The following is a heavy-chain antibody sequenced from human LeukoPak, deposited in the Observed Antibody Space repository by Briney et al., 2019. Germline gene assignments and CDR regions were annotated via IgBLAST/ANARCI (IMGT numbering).Heavy chain of an antibody. CDR1: RGSISSYH. CDR2: IYTTGTT. V-gene: IGHV4-4*07. CDR3: GRQGYTGSHYFIDF. D-gene: IGHD1-26*01. J-gene: IGHJ4*02. Sequence: SETLSLTCTVSRGSISSYHWGWVRQPPGKGLEWIGRIYTTGTTHYNPSLKSRLTMSVDTSTNQFSLNLTSVTAADTAVYYCGRQGYTGSHYFIDFWSQGTLVAVS.